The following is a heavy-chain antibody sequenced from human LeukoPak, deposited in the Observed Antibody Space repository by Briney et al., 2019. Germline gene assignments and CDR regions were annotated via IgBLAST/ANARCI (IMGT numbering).Heavy chain of an antibody. D-gene: IGHD3-22*01. Sequence: SETLSLTCSVSGDSISSNRYYWGWIRQPPGKGLEWIGSMSYSGNTYYNPSLRSRVTISVDTSKNQLSLKSRSVTAADTAVYYCGRDWAGSGYHHAFDNWGQGTKVTVFS. J-gene: IGHJ3*02. V-gene: IGHV4-39*07. CDR3: GRDWAGSGYHHAFDN. CDR1: GDSISSNRYY. CDR2: MSYSGNT.